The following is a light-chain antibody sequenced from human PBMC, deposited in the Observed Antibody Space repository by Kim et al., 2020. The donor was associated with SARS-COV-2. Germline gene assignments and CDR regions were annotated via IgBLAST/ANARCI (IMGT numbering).Light chain of an antibody. CDR1: SSDVGNYTY. J-gene: IGLJ2*01. V-gene: IGLV2-11*01. CDR2: DVN. Sequence: GQSLTITSTGTSSDVGNYTYVSWYQHHPGKAPKLMIYDVNKRPSGVPDRFSGSKSGNTASLTISGLQGEDEADYSCCSYAGRSTLIFGGGTQLTVL. CDR3: CSYAGRSTLI.